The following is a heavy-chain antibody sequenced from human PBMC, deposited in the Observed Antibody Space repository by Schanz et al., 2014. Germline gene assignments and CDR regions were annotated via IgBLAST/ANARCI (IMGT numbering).Heavy chain of an antibody. J-gene: IGHJ4*02. CDR3: ARHGPLAGIPLDY. D-gene: IGHD6-19*01. Sequence: QVQLQESGPGLVKPSETLSLTCTISGVSITNNYWGWIRQPPGKGLEWIGNVFYTGTTYTNPSLRSRLPWSVDTSNNQFPLNLTSVTAADTAVYFCARHGPLAGIPLDYWGRGTLVTVSS. CDR1: GVSITNNY. V-gene: IGHV4-59*04. CDR2: VFYTGTT.